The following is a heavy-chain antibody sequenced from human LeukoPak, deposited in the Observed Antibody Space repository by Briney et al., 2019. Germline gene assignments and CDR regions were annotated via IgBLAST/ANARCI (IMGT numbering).Heavy chain of an antibody. Sequence: SETLSLTCTVSGGSISSYYWSWIRQPPGKGLEWIGYIYTSGSTNYNPSLKSRVTISVDTSKNQFSLKLSSVTAADTAVYYCALGTSDFWSGLADYWGQGTLATVSS. D-gene: IGHD3-3*01. V-gene: IGHV4-4*09. CDR2: IYTSGST. CDR1: GGSISSYY. J-gene: IGHJ4*02. CDR3: ALGTSDFWSGLADY.